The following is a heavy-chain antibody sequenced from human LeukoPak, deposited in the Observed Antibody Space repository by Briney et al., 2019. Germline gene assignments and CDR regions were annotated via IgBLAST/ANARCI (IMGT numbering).Heavy chain of an antibody. J-gene: IGHJ4*02. CDR3: AKDSAKYYYDSSGLDY. V-gene: IGHV3-30*18. CDR1: GFTFSSYG. D-gene: IGHD3-22*01. Sequence: PGRSLRLSCAASGFTFSSYGMHWVRQAPGKGLEWVAVISYDGSNKYYADSVKGRFTISRDNSKNTLYLQMNSLRAEDTAVYYCAKDSAKYYYDSSGLDYWGQGTLVTVSS. CDR2: ISYDGSNK.